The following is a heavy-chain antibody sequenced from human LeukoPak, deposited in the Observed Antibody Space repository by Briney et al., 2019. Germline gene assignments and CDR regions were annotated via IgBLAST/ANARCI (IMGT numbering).Heavy chain of an antibody. V-gene: IGHV1-8*03. J-gene: IGHJ4*02. Sequence: ASVRVSCKASGYTFTSYDINWVRQATGQGLEWMGWMNPNSGNTGYAQKFQGRVTITRNTSISTAYMELSSLRSEDTAVYYCARGLEYYDSSGPLFDYWGQGTLVTVSS. D-gene: IGHD3-22*01. CDR3: ARGLEYYDSSGPLFDY. CDR1: GYTFTSYD. CDR2: MNPNSGNT.